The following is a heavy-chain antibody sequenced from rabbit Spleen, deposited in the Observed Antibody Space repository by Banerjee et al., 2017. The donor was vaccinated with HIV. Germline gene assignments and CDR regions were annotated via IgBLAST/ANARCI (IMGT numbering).Heavy chain of an antibody. J-gene: IGHJ4*01. CDR2: IYIVGSGYT. D-gene: IGHD8-1*01. V-gene: IGHV1S40*01. Sequence: QSLEESGGDLVKPGASLTLTCKASGFDLSTYYYMCWVRQAPGKGLELIACIYIVGSGYTYYASWAKGRFTISKTSSTTVTLQMTSLTAADTATYFCARDGAGGSYFALWGPGTLVTVS. CDR1: GFDLSTYYY. CDR3: ARDGAGGSYFAL.